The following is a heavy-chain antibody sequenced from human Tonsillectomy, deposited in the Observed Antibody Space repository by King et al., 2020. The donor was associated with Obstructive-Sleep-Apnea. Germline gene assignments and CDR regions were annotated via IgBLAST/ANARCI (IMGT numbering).Heavy chain of an antibody. CDR1: GYTFTSYA. V-gene: IGHV1-18*01. D-gene: IGHD2-2*01. CDR3: ARSPLPTMPFYMDV. Sequence: VQLVQSGAEVKKPGASVTVSCKASGYTFTSYAISWVRQAPGQGLEWMGWITAYNGNTYYAQRLQGRVTMTTDTSTSTAYMDLRSLKSDDTAVYYCARSPLPTMPFYMDVWGQGTTVTVSS. J-gene: IGHJ6*02. CDR2: ITAYNGNT.